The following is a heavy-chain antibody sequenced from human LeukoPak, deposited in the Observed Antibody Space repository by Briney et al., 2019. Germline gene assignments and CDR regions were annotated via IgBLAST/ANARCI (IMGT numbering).Heavy chain of an antibody. CDR2: ISAYNGNT. Sequence: ASVKVSCKASGYTFTSYGISWVRQAPGQGLEWMGWISAYNGNTNYAQKLQGRVTMTTDTSTSTAYMELRSLRSEDTAVYYCARESLRRAAPRYDYWGQGTLVTVSS. V-gene: IGHV1-18*01. CDR1: GYTFTSYG. J-gene: IGHJ4*02. CDR3: ARESLRRAAPRYDY. D-gene: IGHD6-13*01.